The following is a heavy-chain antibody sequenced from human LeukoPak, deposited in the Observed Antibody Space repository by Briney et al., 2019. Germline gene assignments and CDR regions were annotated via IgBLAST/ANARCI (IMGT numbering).Heavy chain of an antibody. V-gene: IGHV4-39*01. CDR2: IYYSGST. CDR1: GGSISSSSYY. D-gene: IGHD3-10*01. Sequence: PSETLSLTCTVSGGSISSSSYYWGWIRQPPGKGLEWIGIIYYSGSTYYNPSLKSRVTISVDTSKNQFSLKLSSVTAADTAVYYCARLTSGHFDYWGQGTLVTVSS. J-gene: IGHJ4*02. CDR3: ARLTSGHFDY.